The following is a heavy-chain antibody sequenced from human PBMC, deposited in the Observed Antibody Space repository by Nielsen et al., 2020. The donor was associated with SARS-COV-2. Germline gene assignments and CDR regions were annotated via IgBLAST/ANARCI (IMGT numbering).Heavy chain of an antibody. J-gene: IGHJ4*02. CDR3: ARRPGDYFASGGYFYSYYFDY. CDR1: GDYIRSIDYY. CDR2: IYYSGST. D-gene: IGHD3-22*01. Sequence: SETLSLTCSVSGDYIRSIDYYWGWIRQPPGKGREWVGSIYYSGSTFYSPSLKSRVTISEDPSKNQFSQKLSAVIAADTAVYYCARRPGDYFASGGYFYSYYFDYWGQGILVTVSS. V-gene: IGHV4-39*01.